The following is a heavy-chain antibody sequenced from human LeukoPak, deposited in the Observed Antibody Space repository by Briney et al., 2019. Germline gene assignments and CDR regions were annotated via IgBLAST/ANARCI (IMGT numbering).Heavy chain of an antibody. CDR3: ARNVPAGNYGMDV. V-gene: IGHV4-59*01. CDR2: IYYRGST. J-gene: IGHJ6*02. Sequence: SSETLSLTCTVSGGFIRNYYWSWIRQPPGKGLEWIGYIYYRGSTSYNPSLKSRVTISVDTSKNQFSLKLSSVTAADTAVYYCARNVPAGNYGMDVWGQGTTVTVSS. D-gene: IGHD2-2*01. CDR1: GGFIRNYY.